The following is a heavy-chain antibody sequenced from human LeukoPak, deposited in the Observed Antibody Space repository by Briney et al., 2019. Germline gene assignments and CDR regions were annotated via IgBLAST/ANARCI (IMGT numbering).Heavy chain of an antibody. CDR1: GGTFSSHA. Sequence: GASVKVSCKASGGTFSSHAISWVRQAPGQGLEWMGGIIPIFGTANYAQKFQGRVTTTADESTSTAYMELSSLRSEDTAVYYCARELPKYYGMDVWGQGTTVTVSS. CDR3: ARELPKYYGMDV. J-gene: IGHJ6*02. CDR2: IIPIFGTA. D-gene: IGHD1-26*01. V-gene: IGHV1-69*13.